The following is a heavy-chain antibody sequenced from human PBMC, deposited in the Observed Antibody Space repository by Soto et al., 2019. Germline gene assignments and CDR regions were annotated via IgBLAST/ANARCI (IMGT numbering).Heavy chain of an antibody. J-gene: IGHJ6*03. CDR2: IYYSGST. Sequence: SETLSLTCTVSGGSISSYYWSWIRQPPGKGLEWIGYIYYSGSTNYNPSLKSRVTISVDTSKNQFSLKLSSVNAADTAVYYCGRGNSMVRGVIITVARHYYYYMDVWGKGTTVTVSS. CDR3: GRGNSMVRGVIITVARHYYYYMDV. V-gene: IGHV4-59*01. D-gene: IGHD3-10*01. CDR1: GGSISSYY.